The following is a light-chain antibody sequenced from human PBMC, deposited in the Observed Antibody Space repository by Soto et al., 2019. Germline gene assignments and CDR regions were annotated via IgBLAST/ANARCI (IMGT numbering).Light chain of an antibody. CDR2: AAS. Sequence: DIQMTQSPSSVSASVGDRVTITCRASQDISSWVAWYQQKPGKAPKLLISAASSLQSGVPRRFRGSGSGTDFTLVISSLQAEDFATYFCQQGDSFPFTFGGGTKVEIK. V-gene: IGKV1-12*01. J-gene: IGKJ4*01. CDR3: QQGDSFPFT. CDR1: QDISSW.